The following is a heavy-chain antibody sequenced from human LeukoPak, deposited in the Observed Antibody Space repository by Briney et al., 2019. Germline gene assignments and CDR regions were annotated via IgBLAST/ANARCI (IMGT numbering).Heavy chain of an antibody. CDR1: GGSISSGSYY. CDR3: ARATYCGGDCYSGYYYYYYMDV. J-gene: IGHJ6*03. CDR2: IYTSGST. V-gene: IGHV4-61*02. D-gene: IGHD2-21*02. Sequence: SETLSLTRTVSGGSISSGSYYWSWIRQPAGKGLEWIGRIYTSGSTNYNPSLKSRVTISVDTSKNQFSLKLSSVTAADTAVYYCARATYCGGDCYSGYYYYYYMDVWGKGTTVTISS.